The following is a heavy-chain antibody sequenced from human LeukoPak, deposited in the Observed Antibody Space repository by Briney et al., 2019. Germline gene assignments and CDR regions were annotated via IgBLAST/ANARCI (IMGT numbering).Heavy chain of an antibody. Sequence: GGSLRLSCTASGFTFSTYAMTWVRQAPGKGLEWVSSINSGGATYYADSVKGRFTISRDNSKNTLYLQMNSLRAEDTAVYYCAKRGIVGGRRGPFDYWGQGTLVTVSS. CDR1: GFTFSTYA. V-gene: IGHV3-23*01. CDR3: AKRGIVGGRRGPFDY. J-gene: IGHJ4*02. D-gene: IGHD1-26*01. CDR2: INSGGAT.